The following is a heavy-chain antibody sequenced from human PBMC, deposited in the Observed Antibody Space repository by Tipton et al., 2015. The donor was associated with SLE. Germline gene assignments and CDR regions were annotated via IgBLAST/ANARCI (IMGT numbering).Heavy chain of an antibody. CDR2: INHSGST. J-gene: IGHJ3*02. CDR3: ARDLVGSSGDAFDI. V-gene: IGHV4-34*01. Sequence: TLSLTCAVYGGSFSGYYWSRIRQPPGKGLEWIGEINHSGSTNYNPSLKSRVTISVDTSKNQFSLKLSSVTAADTAVYYCARDLVGSSGDAFDIWGQGTMVTVSS. CDR1: GGSFSGYY. D-gene: IGHD3-22*01.